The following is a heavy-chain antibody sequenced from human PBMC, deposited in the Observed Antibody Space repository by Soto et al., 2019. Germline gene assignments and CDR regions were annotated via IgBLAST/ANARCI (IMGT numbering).Heavy chain of an antibody. V-gene: IGHV3-23*01. CDR2: ISVGGGDT. CDR3: TSRMNYRVDN. D-gene: IGHD2-15*01. J-gene: IGHJ4*02. CDR1: GLTFNTYA. Sequence: EVQLLESGGGLVQPGGSLRLSCAASGLTFNTYAMSWVRQAPGKGQKWVSIISVGGGDTYYADSVKGPFTISRDDSKNTLSLQMNSLRAEATAVYFCTSRMNYRVDNWGQGTLVTVSS.